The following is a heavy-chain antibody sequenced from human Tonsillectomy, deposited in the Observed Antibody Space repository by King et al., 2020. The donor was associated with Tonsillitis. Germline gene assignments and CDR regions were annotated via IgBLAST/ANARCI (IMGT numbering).Heavy chain of an antibody. J-gene: IGHJ2*01. CDR3: AKVRAFWYFDL. CDR1: GFTFNTYA. V-gene: IGHV3-23*04. CDR2: ITGGGDSA. Sequence: EVQLVESGGGLIQQGGSLRLSCAASGFTFNTYAMSWVRQVAGKGLEWVSAITGGGDSAYYADSVKGRFTISRDNSKNTLYLEMNSLRAEDTAVDYCAKVRAFWYFDLWGRGTLLTVSS.